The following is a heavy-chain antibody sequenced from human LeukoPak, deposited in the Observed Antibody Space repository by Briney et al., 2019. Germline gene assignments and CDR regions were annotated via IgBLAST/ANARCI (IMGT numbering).Heavy chain of an antibody. CDR3: ARDTVATITPFDY. CDR1: GFDFSDYY. Sequence: GGSLRLSCAASGFDFSDYYMSWIRQAPGKGLEWISNIKTTGLTIYYADSVKGRFTISRDNAKNSLYLQMNSLRAEDTAVYYCARDTVATITPFDYWGQGTLVTVSS. V-gene: IGHV3-11*04. J-gene: IGHJ4*02. D-gene: IGHD5-12*01. CDR2: IKTTGLTI.